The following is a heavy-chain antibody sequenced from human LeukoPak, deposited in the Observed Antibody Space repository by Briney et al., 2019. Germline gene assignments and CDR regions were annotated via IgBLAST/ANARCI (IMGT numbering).Heavy chain of an antibody. J-gene: IGHJ5*02. CDR3: AGHKYYNFWGSFNWFDP. CDR2: VYHSGST. Sequence: SETLSLTCFVSGVSIINNNYYWAWIRQPPGKGLEWIGSVYHSGSTSYNPSLKSRVTMSVDTSKNHFTLELNSVTAADTAVYSCAGHKYYNFWGSFNWFDPWGQGILVTVSS. V-gene: IGHV4-39*01. D-gene: IGHD3-3*01. CDR1: GVSIINNNYY.